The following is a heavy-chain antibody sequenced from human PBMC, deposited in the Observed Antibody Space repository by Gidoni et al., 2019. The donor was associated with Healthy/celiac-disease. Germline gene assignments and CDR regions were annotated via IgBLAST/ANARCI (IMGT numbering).Heavy chain of an antibody. D-gene: IGHD3-22*01. V-gene: IGHV1-2*04. CDR1: GYTFTGYY. CDR2: INPNSGGK. Sequence: QVQLVQSGAEVKKPGASVKVSCKASGYTFTGYYMHWVRQAPGQGLERMGGINPNSGGKNYAQKFQGWVTMTRDTSISTAYMELSRLRSDDTAVYYCARGAYYYDSSGSPLDYWGQGTLVTVSS. CDR3: ARGAYYYDSSGSPLDY. J-gene: IGHJ4*02.